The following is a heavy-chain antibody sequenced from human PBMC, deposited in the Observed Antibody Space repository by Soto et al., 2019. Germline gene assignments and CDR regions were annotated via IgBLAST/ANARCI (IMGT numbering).Heavy chain of an antibody. CDR2: MNPNSGNT. CDR3: ARVRPNCSGGSCPPGY. CDR1: GYTFTSYD. Sequence: ASVQVSCKASGYTFTSYDINWVRQATGPGLEWMGWMNPNSGNTGYAQKFQGRVTITADESTSTAYMELSSLRSEDTAVYYCARVRPNCSGGSCPPGYWGQGTLVTVSS. D-gene: IGHD2-15*01. J-gene: IGHJ4*02. V-gene: IGHV1-8*01.